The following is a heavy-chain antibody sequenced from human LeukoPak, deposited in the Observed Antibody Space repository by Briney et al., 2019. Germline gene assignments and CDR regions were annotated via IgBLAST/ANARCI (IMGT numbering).Heavy chain of an antibody. J-gene: IGHJ4*02. CDR2: LFDDGST. D-gene: IGHD3-10*01. CDR1: GFSVSKNY. CDR3: ASAYYSGYTAGVDY. V-gene: IGHV3-66*01. Sequence: GGPLRLSCAASGFSVSKNYMSWVRQAPGKGLEWVSVLFDDGSTYYADSVKGRFTISRDNSKNTLFLQMHSLRDEDTAVYYCASAYYSGYTAGVDYWGQGTLVTVSS.